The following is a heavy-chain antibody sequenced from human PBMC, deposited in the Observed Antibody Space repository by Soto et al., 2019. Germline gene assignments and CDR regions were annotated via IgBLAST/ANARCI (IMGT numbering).Heavy chain of an antibody. CDR1: GFTFSSYE. CDR2: ISSSGSTK. J-gene: IGHJ4*02. V-gene: IGHV3-48*03. Sequence: PGGSLRLSCAASGFTFSSYEMIWVRQAPGKGLECVSKISSSGSTKYYADSVKGRFTISREDAKNSLSLQMNSLRVEDTAVYYCASWRAYNYDHLDYWGQGTLVTVSS. CDR3: ASWRAYNYDHLDY. D-gene: IGHD5-18*01.